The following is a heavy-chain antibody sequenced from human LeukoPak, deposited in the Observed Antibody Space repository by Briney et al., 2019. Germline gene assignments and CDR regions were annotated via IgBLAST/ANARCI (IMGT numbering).Heavy chain of an antibody. V-gene: IGHV5-51*01. D-gene: IGHD4-11*01. CDR1: GYSFTSYW. J-gene: IGHJ6*02. CDR2: IYPGDSDT. CDR3: ARGSTVTTIYYYYYGMDV. Sequence: GESLKISCKGSGYSFTSYWIGWVRQMPGKGLEWMGIIYPGDSDTRYSPSFQGRVTISADKSISTAYLQWSSLKASDTAMYYCARGSTVTTIYYYYYGMDVWGQGTTVTVSS.